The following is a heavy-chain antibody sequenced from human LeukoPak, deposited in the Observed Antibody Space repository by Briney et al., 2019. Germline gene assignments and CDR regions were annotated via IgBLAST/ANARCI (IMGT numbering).Heavy chain of an antibody. V-gene: IGHV4-34*01. Sequence: AETLSLTWAVYGGSFSGYYGSWSRQPPGKGLEWVGEINHSGSTNYNPSLKSRVTISVDTSKNQFSLKLSSVTAADTAVYYCARGADMVVVPAAKWFDPWGQGTLVTVSS. J-gene: IGHJ5*02. CDR1: GGSFSGYY. CDR2: INHSGST. CDR3: ARGADMVVVPAAKWFDP. D-gene: IGHD2-2*01.